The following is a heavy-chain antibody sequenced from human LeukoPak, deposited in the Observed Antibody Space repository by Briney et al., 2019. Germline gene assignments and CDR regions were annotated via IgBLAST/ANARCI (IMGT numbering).Heavy chain of an antibody. CDR3: AREWRIARFDP. D-gene: IGHD6-13*01. J-gene: IGHJ5*02. V-gene: IGHV3-7*01. Sequence: PGGSLRLSCAASGFTFSSYAMSWVRQAPGKGLEWVANIKQDGSEKYYVDSVKGRFTISRDNAKNSLYLQMNSLRAEDTAVYYCAREWRIARFDPWGQGTLVTVSS. CDR2: IKQDGSEK. CDR1: GFTFSSYA.